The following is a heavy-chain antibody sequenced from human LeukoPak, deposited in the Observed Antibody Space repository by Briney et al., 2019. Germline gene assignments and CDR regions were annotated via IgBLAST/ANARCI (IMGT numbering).Heavy chain of an antibody. Sequence: GESLKISCQGSGYRFTSYWIGWGRQVPGKGLEWMGLIYPGDSDTRYSPSFQGQVTFSVDTSISTAYLQLSGLRASDTAIYYCVRFGLTSSLDYWGQGTLVTVSS. CDR2: IYPGDSDT. V-gene: IGHV5-51*01. CDR1: GYRFTSYW. CDR3: VRFGLTSSLDY. D-gene: IGHD6-13*01. J-gene: IGHJ4*02.